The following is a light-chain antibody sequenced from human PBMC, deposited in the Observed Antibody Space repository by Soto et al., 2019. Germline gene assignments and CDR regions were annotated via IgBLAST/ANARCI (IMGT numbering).Light chain of an antibody. J-gene: IGKJ1*01. CDR2: DAS. Sequence: DIQMTQSPSTLSAFVGDRVTITCRASQSISSWLAWYQQKPGKAPKVLIYDASSLESGVPSRFSGSGSGTEFTLNITSLEPDDFATYYCQQYSRYPTFGQGTKVEIK. V-gene: IGKV1-5*01. CDR3: QQYSRYPT. CDR1: QSISSW.